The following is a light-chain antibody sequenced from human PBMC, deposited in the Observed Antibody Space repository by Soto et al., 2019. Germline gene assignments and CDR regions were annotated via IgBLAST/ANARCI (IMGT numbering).Light chain of an antibody. Sequence: EIVLTQSPGTLSLSPGERATLSCRASPSVSSSYLAWYQQKPGQAPRLLIYGASSRATGIPDRFSGSGSGTDCTLTISRLEPEDVAVYYCQQYGSSWTFGQGTKVEIK. CDR1: PSVSSSY. J-gene: IGKJ1*01. V-gene: IGKV3-20*01. CDR2: GAS. CDR3: QQYGSSWT.